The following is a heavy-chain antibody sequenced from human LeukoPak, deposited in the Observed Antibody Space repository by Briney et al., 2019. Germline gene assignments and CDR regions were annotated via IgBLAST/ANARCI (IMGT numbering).Heavy chain of an antibody. Sequence: GGSLRLSCAASGFTFSDYSMVWVRQAPGKGLEWVSSISSSSTYIFYADSVKGRFTFSRDNVKNSLYLQMNSLRAEDTAVYYCARIHLHRGGDCYAIDYWGQGTLVTVSS. D-gene: IGHD2-21*02. CDR2: ISSSSTYI. J-gene: IGHJ4*02. V-gene: IGHV3-21*01. CDR1: GFTFSDYS. CDR3: ARIHLHRGGDCYAIDY.